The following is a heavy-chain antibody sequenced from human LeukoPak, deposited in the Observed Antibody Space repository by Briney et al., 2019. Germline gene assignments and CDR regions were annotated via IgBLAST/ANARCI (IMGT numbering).Heavy chain of an antibody. D-gene: IGHD4-23*01. Sequence: ASVKVSCKASGYTFTGYYMHWVRQAPGQGLEWMGWINPNSGGTNYAQKFQGRVTMTRDTSISTAYMELSRLRSDDTAVYYCAKTPRYGGNSAHFDYWGQGTLVTVSS. J-gene: IGHJ4*02. CDR2: INPNSGGT. CDR1: GYTFTGYY. CDR3: AKTPRYGGNSAHFDY. V-gene: IGHV1-2*02.